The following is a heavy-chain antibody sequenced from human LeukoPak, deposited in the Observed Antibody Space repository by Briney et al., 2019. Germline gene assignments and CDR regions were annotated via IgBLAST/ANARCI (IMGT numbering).Heavy chain of an antibody. D-gene: IGHD1-20*01. CDR2: IIPIFGTA. CDR1: GGTFSSYA. J-gene: IGHJ5*02. V-gene: IGHV1-69*05. Sequence: ASVKVSCKASGGTFSSYAISWVRQAPGQGLEWMGGIIPIFGTANYAQKFQGRVTITTDESTSTAYMELSSLRSEDTAVYYCARDSRRYNWNDGWFDPWGQGTLVTVSS. CDR3: ARDSRRYNWNDGWFDP.